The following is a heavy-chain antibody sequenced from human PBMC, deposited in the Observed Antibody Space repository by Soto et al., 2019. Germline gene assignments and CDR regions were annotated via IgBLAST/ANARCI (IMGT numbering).Heavy chain of an antibody. J-gene: IGHJ4*02. CDR2: IYSGGST. V-gene: IGHV3-53*01. CDR3: ARGKWAGAATPIEY. CDR1: GFTVSSNY. Sequence: EVQLVESGGGLIQPGGSLRLSCAASGFTVSSNYMSWVRQAPGKGLEWVSVIYSGGSTYYADSVKVRFTISRDNSKNTLSLQMNSLRAEDTAVYYCARGKWAGAATPIEYWGQGTLVTVSS. D-gene: IGHD2-15*01.